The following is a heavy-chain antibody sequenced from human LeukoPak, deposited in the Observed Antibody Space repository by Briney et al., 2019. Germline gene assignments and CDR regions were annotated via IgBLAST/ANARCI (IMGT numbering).Heavy chain of an antibody. V-gene: IGHV1-69*04. J-gene: IGHJ4*02. CDR3: AREGDYSDYVAPIDY. CDR2: IIPIFGIA. Sequence: GSSVKVSCKASGGTFSSYAISWVRQAPGQGLEWMGRIIPIFGIANYAQKFQGRVTITADKSTSTAYMELSSLRSEDTAVYYCAREGDYSDYVAPIDYWGQGTLVTVSS. D-gene: IGHD4-11*01. CDR1: GGTFSSYA.